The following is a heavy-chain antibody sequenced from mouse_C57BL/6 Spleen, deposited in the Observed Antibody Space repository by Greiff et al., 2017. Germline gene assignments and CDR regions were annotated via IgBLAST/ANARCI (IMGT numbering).Heavy chain of an antibody. V-gene: IGHV1-74*01. Sequence: QVQLQQSGAELVKPGASVKVSCKASGYTFTSYWMHWVKQRPGQGLEWIGSIHPSDSDTNYNQKFKGKSTLTVDKSSSTAYMQLSSLTSEDSAVYYCAIEGAYAMDYWGQVTSVTVSS. CDR1: GYTFTSYW. J-gene: IGHJ4*01. CDR2: IHPSDSDT. CDR3: AIEGAYAMDY.